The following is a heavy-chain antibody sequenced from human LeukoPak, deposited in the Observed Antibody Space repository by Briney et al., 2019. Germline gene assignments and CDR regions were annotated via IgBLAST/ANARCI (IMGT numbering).Heavy chain of an antibody. J-gene: IGHJ4*02. Sequence: GGSLRLSCAASGFTFSSYGMHWVRQAPGKGLEWVAVIWYDGSNKYYADSVKGRFTISRDNAKNSLYLQMNSLRAEDTAVYYCARNRAARKGTFDYWGQGTLVTVSS. CDR2: IWYDGSNK. V-gene: IGHV3-33*01. CDR1: GFTFSSYG. D-gene: IGHD6-6*01. CDR3: ARNRAARKGTFDY.